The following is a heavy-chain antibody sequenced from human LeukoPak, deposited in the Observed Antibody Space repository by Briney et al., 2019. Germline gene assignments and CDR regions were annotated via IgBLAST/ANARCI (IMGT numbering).Heavy chain of an antibody. CDR1: GGSINFYY. V-gene: IGHV4-4*07. J-gene: IGHJ4*02. CDR2: IYIGGNT. Sequence: SETLSLTCTVSGGSINFYYWAWIRQSAGKGLEWIGRIYIGGNTNYNPSLKSRATLSIDTSKNQFSLMLTSVTAADTAVYYCARDSRYFDFWSGYVDYWGQGFLVTVSS. D-gene: IGHD3-3*01. CDR3: ARDSRYFDFWSGYVDY.